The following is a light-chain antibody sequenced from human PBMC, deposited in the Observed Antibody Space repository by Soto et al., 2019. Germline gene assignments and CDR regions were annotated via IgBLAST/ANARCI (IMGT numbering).Light chain of an antibody. CDR2: GAS. CDR1: QSLSSSN. V-gene: IGKV3-20*01. Sequence: DIVLTQSPDTLSLSPGEISTLSCSASQSLSSSNFAWYQQKPAQAPRLLIYGASRRAPGIPERFSGSGSGTDFTLTISRLEPEDFAVYYCQQYGSSPRITFGQGTRLEIK. CDR3: QQYGSSPRIT. J-gene: IGKJ5*01.